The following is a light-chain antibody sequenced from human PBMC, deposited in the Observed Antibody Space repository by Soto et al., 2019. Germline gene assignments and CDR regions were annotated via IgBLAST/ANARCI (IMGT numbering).Light chain of an antibody. V-gene: IGKV3-11*01. CDR2: DAS. Sequence: EIVLTQSPVTLSLSPGERATLSCRASQTVSNQLAWYQQKPGQAPRLLIYDASRRVTGIPARFSGSGSGTDFTLTLSSLEPEDFAVYYCQPRAGSSTFGQGTRLEIK. CDR1: QTVSNQ. CDR3: QPRAGSST. J-gene: IGKJ5*01.